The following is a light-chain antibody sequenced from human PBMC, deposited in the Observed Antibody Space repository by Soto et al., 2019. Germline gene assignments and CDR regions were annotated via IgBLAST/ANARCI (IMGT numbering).Light chain of an antibody. V-gene: IGKV1-5*01. CDR3: QKYNSYLWT. J-gene: IGKJ1*01. Sequence: DIQMPQSPSTLSAYVGDRVPVTCRASQSLSRWLAWYQQKPGKDPKLLIYDASSLESGVPSRFSGSGSGTEFTLTISSLQPDDFATYYCQKYNSYLWTFGQGTKVDIK. CDR2: DAS. CDR1: QSLSRW.